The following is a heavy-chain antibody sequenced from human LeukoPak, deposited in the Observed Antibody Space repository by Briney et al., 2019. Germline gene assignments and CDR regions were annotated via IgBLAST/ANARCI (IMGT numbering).Heavy chain of an antibody. J-gene: IGHJ4*02. D-gene: IGHD3-3*01. V-gene: IGHV3-15*01. Sequence: SGGSLRLSCEVSGLIFRHAWLTWVRQAPGKGLEWVGRIINRGAGWTTDYGAAVKGRFTISRDDSENTMYLQMSSLQTEDTAMYYCIWMNTPNMLGFWGRGTLVTVSS. CDR2: IINRGAGWTT. CDR1: GLIFRHAW. CDR3: IWMNTPNMLGF.